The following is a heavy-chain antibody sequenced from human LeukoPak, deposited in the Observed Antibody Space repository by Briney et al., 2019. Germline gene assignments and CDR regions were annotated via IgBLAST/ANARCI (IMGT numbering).Heavy chain of an antibody. Sequence: SETLSLTCTVSGASMSSYYWSWIRQAAGKGLDWIGRIYTSGFTNYNDALKSRVKLSVDTSNKQFSLKLSSVTAADTAVYYCARGEDYNPGTAWGQGTLVTVSS. CDR1: GASMSSYY. CDR3: ARGEDYNPGTA. J-gene: IGHJ5*02. D-gene: IGHD3-16*01. V-gene: IGHV4-4*07. CDR2: IYTSGFT.